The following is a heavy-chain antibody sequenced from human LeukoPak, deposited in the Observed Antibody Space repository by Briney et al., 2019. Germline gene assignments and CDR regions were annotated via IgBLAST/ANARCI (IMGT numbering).Heavy chain of an antibody. CDR3: ARVPGRPADVFDH. Sequence: SETLSLTCAVYSGSLSGFSWNWIRQPPGKGLEWIGEINHSGNTNYNPSLKSRLTISADTSKNQSSLKLSSVTAADTAFYYCARVPGRPADVFDHWGQGTLVTVSS. D-gene: IGHD2-2*01. V-gene: IGHV4-34*01. J-gene: IGHJ4*02. CDR2: INHSGNT. CDR1: SGSLSGFS.